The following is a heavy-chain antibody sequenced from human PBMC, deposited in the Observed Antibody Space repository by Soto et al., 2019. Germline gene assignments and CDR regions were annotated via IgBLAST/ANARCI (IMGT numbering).Heavy chain of an antibody. Sequence: GRPLRVSSSASGFTCIGYGRRCVRQATGKGLEYVSAISSNGGSTYYADSVKGRFTISRDNSKNTLYLQMSSLRAEDTAVYYCVKGLYTAMAPGSFDIWGQGTMVTVSS. J-gene: IGHJ3*02. D-gene: IGHD5-18*01. CDR1: GFTCIGYG. CDR3: VKGLYTAMAPGSFDI. V-gene: IGHV3-64D*06. CDR2: ISSNGGST.